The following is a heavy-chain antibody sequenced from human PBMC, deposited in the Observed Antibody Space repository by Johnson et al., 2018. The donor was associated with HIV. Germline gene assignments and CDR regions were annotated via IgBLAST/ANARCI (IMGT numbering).Heavy chain of an antibody. Sequence: VQLVESGGGLVQPGGSLRLSCAASGFIFSSYDMHWVRQATGKGLEWVSTIGTAGDTYYPGSVKGRFPISRENAKNSLYLQMNSLKAGDTAVYYCARGRDYYGSGSYHGAFDIWGQGTMVTVSS. V-gene: IGHV3-13*01. CDR1: GFIFSSYD. J-gene: IGHJ3*02. CDR3: ARGRDYYGSGSYHGAFDI. D-gene: IGHD3-10*01. CDR2: IGTAGDT.